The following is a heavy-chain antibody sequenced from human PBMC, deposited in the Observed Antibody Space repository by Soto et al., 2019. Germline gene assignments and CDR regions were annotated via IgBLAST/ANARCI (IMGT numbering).Heavy chain of an antibody. J-gene: IGHJ6*02. CDR2: ISSRSDI. CDR3: ATISSYSMDV. V-gene: IGHV3-48*04. CDR1: GSTFSTYY. D-gene: IGHD2-15*01. Sequence: EVQLVESGGGLVQPGGSLRLSCAASGSTFSTYYMNWVRQAPGRGLGWVSYISSRSDIFYAESVKGRFTISRDNAKNSLYLQMTSLTAEDTAVYYCATISSYSMDVWGQGTTVTVSS.